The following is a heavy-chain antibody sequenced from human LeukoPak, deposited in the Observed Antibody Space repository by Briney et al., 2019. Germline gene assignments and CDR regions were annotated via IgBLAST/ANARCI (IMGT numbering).Heavy chain of an antibody. J-gene: IGHJ6*02. V-gene: IGHV4-31*03. CDR3: ARVPSGYYYGMDV. Sequence: SETLSLTCTVSGGSISSGGYYWSWIRQHPGKGLEWIGYIYYSGSTYYNPSLKSRVTISVDTSKNQFSLKLSSVTAADTAVYYCARVPSGYYYGMDVWGQGITVTVSS. CDR1: GGSISSGGYY. CDR2: IYYSGST.